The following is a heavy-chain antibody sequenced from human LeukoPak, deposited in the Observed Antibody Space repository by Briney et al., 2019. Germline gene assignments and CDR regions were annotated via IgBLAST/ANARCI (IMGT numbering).Heavy chain of an antibody. CDR1: GGSISRSDYY. Sequence: SETLSLTCTVSGGSISRSDYYWAWIRQPPGKGLEWIGSIYYSGSTYYYPSLKSRVSISVDTSKNQFSLKLSSVTAADTAVYYCARDRGNTYGYDSFDYWGQGTLVTVSS. D-gene: IGHD5-18*01. J-gene: IGHJ4*02. CDR2: IYYSGST. V-gene: IGHV4-39*07. CDR3: ARDRGNTYGYDSFDY.